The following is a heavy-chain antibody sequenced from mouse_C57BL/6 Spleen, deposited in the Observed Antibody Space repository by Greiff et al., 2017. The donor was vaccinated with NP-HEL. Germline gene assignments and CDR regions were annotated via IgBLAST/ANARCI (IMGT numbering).Heavy chain of an antibody. V-gene: IGHV1-64*01. J-gene: IGHJ4*01. CDR1: GYTFTSYW. CDR2: IHPNSGST. CDR3: ANWDVYAMDY. Sequence: VQLQQPGAELVKPGASVKLSCKASGYTFTSYWMHWVKQRPGQGLEWIGIIHPNSGSTNYNEKFKGKATLTVDKSSSTAYMQLSSLTSEDSAVYYCANWDVYAMDYWGQGTSVTVSS. D-gene: IGHD4-1*01.